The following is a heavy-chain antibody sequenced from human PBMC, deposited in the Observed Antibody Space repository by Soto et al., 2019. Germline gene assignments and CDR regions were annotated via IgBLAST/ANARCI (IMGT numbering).Heavy chain of an antibody. Sequence: EVQLVESGGGLVQPGGSLRLSCAASGFTFNSYSMTWVRQAPGKGLEWLSFISSTSGTIYYADSVKGRFTISRDNAKNSLYLQMNSVRDEHTAVYYCARLSVRYCSGGSCSHLDYWGQGTLVTVSS. D-gene: IGHD2-15*01. CDR3: ARLSVRYCSGGSCSHLDY. V-gene: IGHV3-48*02. CDR2: ISSTSGTI. CDR1: GFTFNSYS. J-gene: IGHJ4*02.